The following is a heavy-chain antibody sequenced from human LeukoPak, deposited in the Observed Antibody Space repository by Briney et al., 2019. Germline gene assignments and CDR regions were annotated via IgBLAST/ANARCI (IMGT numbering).Heavy chain of an antibody. CDR1: GFTFSTYW. CDR2: ISGSGGST. Sequence: GGSLRLSCAASGFTFSTYWMHWVRQAPGKGLVWVSTISGSGGSTYYADSVKGRFTISRDNSKNTLYLQMNSLRAEDTAVYYCAKAPTAIIPYTFDYWGQGTLVTVSS. V-gene: IGHV3-23*01. CDR3: AKAPTAIIPYTFDY. J-gene: IGHJ4*02. D-gene: IGHD2-21*02.